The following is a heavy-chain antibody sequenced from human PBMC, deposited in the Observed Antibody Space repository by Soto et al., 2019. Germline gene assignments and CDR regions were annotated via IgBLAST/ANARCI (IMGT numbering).Heavy chain of an antibody. CDR2: VSANNGHT. J-gene: IGHJ6*01. Sequence: ASVKVSCKASGFTFSNYGLNWVRQAPGQGLEWMGWVSANNGHTNYAQNLQGRVSMSTDTSTSTAYMELRGLTFDDTAVYYCARDIESVTAKHFFYYYAMDVWGQGTTVTVSS. V-gene: IGHV1-18*01. CDR3: ARDIESVTAKHFFYYYAMDV. CDR1: GFTFSNYG. D-gene: IGHD2-8*01.